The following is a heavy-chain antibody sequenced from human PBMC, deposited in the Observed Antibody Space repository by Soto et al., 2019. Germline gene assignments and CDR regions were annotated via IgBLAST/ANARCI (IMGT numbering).Heavy chain of an antibody. J-gene: IGHJ5*02. V-gene: IGHV3-49*03. D-gene: IGHD6-13*01. CDR2: IRSKAYGGTT. CDR1: GFPFGDYA. Sequence: QLGGSLRLSCTASGFPFGDYAMSWFRQAPGKGLEWVGFIRSKAYGGTTEYAASVKGRFTISRDDSKSIAYLQMNSLKTEDTAVYYCTRDLYSSSWYNWFDPWGQGTLVTVSS. CDR3: TRDLYSSSWYNWFDP.